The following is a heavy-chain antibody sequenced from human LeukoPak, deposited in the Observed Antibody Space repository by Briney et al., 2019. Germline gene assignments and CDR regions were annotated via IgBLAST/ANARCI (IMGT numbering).Heavy chain of an antibody. V-gene: IGHV1-3*01. CDR2: INAGNGNT. J-gene: IGHJ3*02. CDR1: GYTFTSYD. CDR3: ARPSFGWYAFDI. Sequence: ASVKVSCKASGYTFTSYDINWVRQATGQGLEWMGWINAGNGNTKYSQKFQGRVTITRDTSASTAYMELSSLRSEDTAVYYCARPSFGWYAFDIWGQGTMVTVSS. D-gene: IGHD2-8*01.